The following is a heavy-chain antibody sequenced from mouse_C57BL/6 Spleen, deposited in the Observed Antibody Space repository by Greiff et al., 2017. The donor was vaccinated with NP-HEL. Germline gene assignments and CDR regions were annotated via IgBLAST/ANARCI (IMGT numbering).Heavy chain of an antibody. J-gene: IGHJ4*01. CDR1: GFTFSSYA. CDR3: ARDRDWAMDY. CDR2: ISDGGSYT. D-gene: IGHD3-1*01. V-gene: IGHV5-4*01. Sequence: EVQVVEPGGGLVKPGGSLKLSCAASGFTFSSYAMSWVRQTPEKRLEWVATISDGGSYTYYPDNVKGRFTISRDNAKNNLYLQMSHLKSEDTAMYYCARDRDWAMDYWGQGTSVTVSS.